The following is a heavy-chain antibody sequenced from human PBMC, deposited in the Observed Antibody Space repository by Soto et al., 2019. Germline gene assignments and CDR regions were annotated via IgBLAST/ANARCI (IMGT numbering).Heavy chain of an antibody. V-gene: IGHV1-2*04. Sequence: ASVKVSCKASGYTFTGYYMHWVRQAPGQGLEWMGWINPNSGGTNYAQKFQGWVTMTRDTSISTAYMELSRLRSDDTAVYYCARTTRITIFGADNWFDPWGQGTLVTVSS. CDR2: INPNSGGT. J-gene: IGHJ5*02. CDR3: ARTTRITIFGADNWFDP. D-gene: IGHD3-3*01. CDR1: GYTFTGYY.